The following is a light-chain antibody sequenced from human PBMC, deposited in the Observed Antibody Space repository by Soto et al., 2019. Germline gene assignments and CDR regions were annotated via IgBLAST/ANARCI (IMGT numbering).Light chain of an antibody. CDR3: QQYNNWPLT. CDR2: AAS. J-gene: IGKJ1*01. V-gene: IGKV3-15*01. Sequence: ERVMTQSPATLSVSPGERATLSCRASQSVSTNLAWYQQKPGQAPRLLIYAASTRATGVPARFSGSGSGTEFTLTIGSLQSEDVAAYYCQQYNNWPLTFGQGTKVEIK. CDR1: QSVSTN.